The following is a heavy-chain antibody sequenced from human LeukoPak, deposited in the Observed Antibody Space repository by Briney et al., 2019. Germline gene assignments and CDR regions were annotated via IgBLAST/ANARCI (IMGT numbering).Heavy chain of an antibody. CDR2: ISSSGSTI. V-gene: IGHV3-48*03. J-gene: IGHJ4*02. CDR1: GFTFSSYE. D-gene: IGHD3-3*01. CDR3: ARDYLTYFGVVIKYFDY. Sequence: QPGGSLRLSCAASGFTFSSYEMNWVRQAPGKGLEWVSYISSSGSTIYYADSVKGRFTIPRDNAKNSLYPQMNSLRAEDTAVYYCARDYLTYFGVVIKYFDYWGQGTLVTVSS.